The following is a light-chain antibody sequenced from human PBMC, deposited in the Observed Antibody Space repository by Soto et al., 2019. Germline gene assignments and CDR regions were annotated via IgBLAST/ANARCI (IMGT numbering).Light chain of an antibody. CDR1: QSVARF. J-gene: IGKJ4*02. V-gene: IGKV3-11*01. CDR2: DTS. Sequence: EIVLTQSPATLSLSPGERATLSCRASQSVARFLAWYQQKPGQAPRLLIYDTSNRATGIPARFSGSGSGTVFTLTISRLEPEDFAVYYCQQRSNWLTFGGGTKVEIK. CDR3: QQRSNWLT.